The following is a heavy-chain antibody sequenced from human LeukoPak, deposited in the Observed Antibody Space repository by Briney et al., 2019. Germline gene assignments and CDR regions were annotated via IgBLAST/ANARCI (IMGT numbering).Heavy chain of an antibody. V-gene: IGHV1-8*03. CDR2: MNPDSGNT. D-gene: IGHD3-10*01. CDR3: AREGSGSYYNDY. Sequence: ASVKVSCKASGYTFTTYDISWVRQAAGQGLEWMGWMNPDSGNTGYAQKFQGRVTITRNTSISTAYMELSSLRSEDTAVYYCAREGSGSYYNDYWGQGALVTVSS. J-gene: IGHJ4*02. CDR1: GYTFTTYD.